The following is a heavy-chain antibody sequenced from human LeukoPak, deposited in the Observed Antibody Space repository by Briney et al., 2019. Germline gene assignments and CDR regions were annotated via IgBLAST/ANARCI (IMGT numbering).Heavy chain of an antibody. CDR1: GFTFSSYA. Sequence: PGGSLRLSCAASGFTFSSYAMHWVRQAPGKGLEWVAVISYDGSNKYYADSVKGRFTISRDNSKNSLYLQMNSLRAEDTAVYYCVRDWPGADSMGGDYWGQGTLVTVSS. J-gene: IGHJ4*02. D-gene: IGHD6-19*01. CDR2: ISYDGSNK. CDR3: VRDWPGADSMGGDY. V-gene: IGHV3-30-3*01.